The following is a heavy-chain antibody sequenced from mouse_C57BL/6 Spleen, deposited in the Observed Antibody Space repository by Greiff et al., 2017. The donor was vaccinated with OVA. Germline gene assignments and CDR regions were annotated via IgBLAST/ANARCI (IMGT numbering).Heavy chain of an antibody. Sequence: VQVVESGAELARPGASVKLSCKASGYTFTSYGISWVKQRTGQGLEWIGEIYPRSGNTYYNEKFKGKATLTADKSSSTAYMELRSLTSEDSAVYFCARELRLLTMDYWGQGTSVTVSS. D-gene: IGHD3-2*02. J-gene: IGHJ4*01. CDR3: ARELRLLTMDY. CDR2: IYPRSGNT. V-gene: IGHV1-81*01. CDR1: GYTFTSYG.